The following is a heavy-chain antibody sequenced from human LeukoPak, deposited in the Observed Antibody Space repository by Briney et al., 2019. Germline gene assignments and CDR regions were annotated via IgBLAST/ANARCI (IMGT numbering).Heavy chain of an antibody. J-gene: IGHJ4*02. V-gene: IGHV4-59*12. CDR3: ARGLLRKAAAGSYYFDY. D-gene: IGHD6-13*01. CDR1: GGSISSYY. Sequence: PSETLSLTCTVSGGSISSYYWSWIRQPPGKGLEWIGYIYYSGSTYDNPSLKSRVTISVDTSKNQFSLKLNSVTAADTAVYYCARGLLRKAAAGSYYFDYWGQGTLVTVSS. CDR2: IYYSGST.